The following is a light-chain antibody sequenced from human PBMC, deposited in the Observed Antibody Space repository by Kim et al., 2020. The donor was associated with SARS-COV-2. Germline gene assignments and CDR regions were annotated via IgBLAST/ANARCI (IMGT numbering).Light chain of an antibody. CDR1: DSNIGGTI. CDR3: AAWDDSLNSVV. J-gene: IGLJ2*01. V-gene: IGLV1-44*01. CDR2: SHN. Sequence: GKMVAISYSGSDSNIGGTIVDWYQQITVTAPKLLIYSHNQRPSEVAYRFSGSKSGTSASLAISGLQSEDEAYYYCAAWDDSLNSVVFGGGTRLTVL.